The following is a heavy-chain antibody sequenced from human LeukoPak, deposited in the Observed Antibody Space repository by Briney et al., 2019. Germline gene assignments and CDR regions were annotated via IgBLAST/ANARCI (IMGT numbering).Heavy chain of an antibody. J-gene: IGHJ4*02. V-gene: IGHV3-23*01. CDR1: GFTFSSFG. D-gene: IGHD3-22*01. Sequence: GGSPRLSCAASGFTFSSFGMTWVRQSPGKGLEWVSSITGSGASSFYADSVKGRFTISRDNSKNTLYLQMNSLRVEDTAVYYCAKAAPDSSGYYSDWGQGTLVTVSS. CDR2: ITGSGASS. CDR3: AKAAPDSSGYYSD.